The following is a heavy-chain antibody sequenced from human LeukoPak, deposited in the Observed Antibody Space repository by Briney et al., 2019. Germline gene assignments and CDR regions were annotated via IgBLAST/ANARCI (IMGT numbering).Heavy chain of an antibody. D-gene: IGHD7-27*01. CDR3: ARAKLGGDYYYLDV. CDR1: GYSISSGYQ. V-gene: IGHV4-38-2*02. Sequence: SETLSLTCSVSGYSISSGYQWDWIRQPPGKGLEWIGTVYRSGGTYYKPSLESRVSISVDTSKNQFSLKLRFMTAADTAVYYCARAKLGGDYYYLDVWGKGTTVTVSS. CDR2: VYRSGGT. J-gene: IGHJ6*03.